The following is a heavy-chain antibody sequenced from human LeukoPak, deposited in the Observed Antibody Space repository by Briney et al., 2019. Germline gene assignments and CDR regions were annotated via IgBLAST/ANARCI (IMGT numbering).Heavy chain of an antibody. CDR2: ISPNSGGA. CDR3: ARGGGRYSVDY. J-gene: IGHJ4*02. CDR1: GYTFIDYY. D-gene: IGHD1-26*01. Sequence: ASVKVSCKASGYTFIDYYMHWVRQAPGQGLEWIGWISPNSGGAKYVQKFQGRVTMTRDTSITTVYMELSGLSFDDTAVYYCARGGGRYSVDYWGQGTLVIVSS. V-gene: IGHV1-2*02.